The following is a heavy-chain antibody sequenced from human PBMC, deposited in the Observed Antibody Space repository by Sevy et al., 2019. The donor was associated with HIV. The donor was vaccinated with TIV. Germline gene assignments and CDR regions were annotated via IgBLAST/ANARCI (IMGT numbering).Heavy chain of an antibody. CDR3: AKGNPSIAVAGTEGMDV. D-gene: IGHD6-19*01. J-gene: IGHJ6*02. V-gene: IGHV3-9*01. CDR2: ISWSSGSI. Sequence: GGSLRLSCAASGFTFDDYAMHWVRQSPGKGLEWVSSISWSSGSIGYADSVKGRFTISRDNAKNSLYLQMNSLRAEDTALYYCAKGNPSIAVAGTEGMDVWGQGTTVTVSS. CDR1: GFTFDDYA.